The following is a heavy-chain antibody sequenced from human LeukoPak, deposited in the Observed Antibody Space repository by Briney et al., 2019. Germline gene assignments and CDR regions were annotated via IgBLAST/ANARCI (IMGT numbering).Heavy chain of an antibody. CDR2: IKQDGSEK. CDR1: GFTFSSYW. V-gene: IGHV3-7*04. CDR3: ARDWYSSSWYLFDY. D-gene: IGHD6-13*01. J-gene: IGHJ4*02. Sequence: GGSLRLSCAASGFTFSSYWMSWVRQAPGKGLEWVANIKQDGSEKYYVDSVKGRFTISRDNAKNSLYLQMSSLRAEDTAVYYCARDWYSSSWYLFDYWGQGTLVTVSS.